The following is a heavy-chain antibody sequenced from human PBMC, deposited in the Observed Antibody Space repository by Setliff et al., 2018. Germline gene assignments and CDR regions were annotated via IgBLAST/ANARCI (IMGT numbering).Heavy chain of an antibody. CDR1: GGSIDSHY. Sequence: PEETLSLTCSVSGGSIDSHYWSWIRQPPGKGLEWIGSIYYSGNTNYNPSLKSRVTISIDTSKNQFSLKLSSVTAADTAVYYCARLWFGEFDYWGQGTLVTVSS. V-gene: IGHV4-59*08. CDR3: ARLWFGEFDY. J-gene: IGHJ4*02. D-gene: IGHD3-10*01. CDR2: IYYSGNT.